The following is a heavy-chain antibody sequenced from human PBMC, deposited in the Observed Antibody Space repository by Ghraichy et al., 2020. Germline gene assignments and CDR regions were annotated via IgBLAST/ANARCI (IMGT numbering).Heavy chain of an antibody. D-gene: IGHD3-3*01. CDR1: GFTFSSYS. V-gene: IGHV3-21*01. J-gene: IGHJ4*02. Sequence: SCAASGFTFSSYSMHWVRQAPGKGLEWVSSISSSSSYIYYADSVKGRFTISRDNAKNSLYLQMNSLRAEDTAVYYCASALRFLEWLFTFDYWGQGTLVTVSS. CDR3: ASALRFLEWLFTFDY. CDR2: ISSSSSYI.